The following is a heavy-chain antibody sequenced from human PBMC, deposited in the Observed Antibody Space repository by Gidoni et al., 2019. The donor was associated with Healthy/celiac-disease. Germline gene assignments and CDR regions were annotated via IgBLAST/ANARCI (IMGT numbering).Heavy chain of an antibody. Sequence: EVQLLESGGGWVQPGGSLRLSCAASGFTFSSYAMSWVRQAPGKGLEWVSAISGSGGSTYYADSVQGRFTISRDNSKNTLYLQMNSLRAEDTAVYYCAKSLEREYYFDYWGQGTLVTVSS. V-gene: IGHV3-23*01. CDR2: ISGSGGST. CDR1: GFTFSSYA. CDR3: AKSLEREYYFDY. J-gene: IGHJ4*02. D-gene: IGHD1-1*01.